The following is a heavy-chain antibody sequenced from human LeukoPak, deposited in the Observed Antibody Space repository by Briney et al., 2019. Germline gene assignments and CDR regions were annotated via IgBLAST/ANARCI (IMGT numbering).Heavy chain of an antibody. CDR3: ARDGAAAGLDY. CDR1: AGSISSHY. V-gene: IGHV4-59*11. CDR2: IYYSGST. J-gene: IGHJ4*02. Sequence: SETLSLTCTVSAGSISSHYWSWIRQPPGKGLEWIGYIYYSGSTNYNPSLKSRVTMSVDTSKNQFSLKLSSVTAADTAVYYCARDGAAAGLDYWGQGTLVTVSS. D-gene: IGHD6-13*01.